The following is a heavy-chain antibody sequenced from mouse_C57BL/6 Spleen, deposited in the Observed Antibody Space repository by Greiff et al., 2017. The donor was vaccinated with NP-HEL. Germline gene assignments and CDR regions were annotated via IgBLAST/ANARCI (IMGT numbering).Heavy chain of an antibody. CDR1: GFSLTSYG. J-gene: IGHJ3*01. Sequence: VQLKESGPGLVAPSQSLSITCTVSGFSLTSYGVDWVRQSPGKGLEWLGVIWGVGSPNYNSALKSRLSISKDNSKSQVFLKMNSLQTDDTAMYYCASGDYGSSFAYWGQGTLVTVSA. CDR2: IWGVGSP. V-gene: IGHV2-6*01. D-gene: IGHD1-1*01. CDR3: ASGDYGSSFAY.